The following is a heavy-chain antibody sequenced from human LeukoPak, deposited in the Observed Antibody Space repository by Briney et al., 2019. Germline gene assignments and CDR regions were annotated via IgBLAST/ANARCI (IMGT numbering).Heavy chain of an antibody. Sequence: PGGSLRLPCAASGFTFSSYSMNWVRQAPGKGLEWVSSISSSSSYIYYADSVKGRFTISRDNAKNSLYLQMNSLRAEDTAVYYCAREDYYDSSGYFVDYWGQGTLVTVSS. D-gene: IGHD3-22*01. CDR3: AREDYYDSSGYFVDY. CDR2: ISSSSSYI. CDR1: GFTFSSYS. J-gene: IGHJ4*02. V-gene: IGHV3-21*01.